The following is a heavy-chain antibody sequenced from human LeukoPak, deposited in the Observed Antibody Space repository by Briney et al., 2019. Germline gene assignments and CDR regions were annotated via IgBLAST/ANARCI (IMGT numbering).Heavy chain of an antibody. CDR2: ISYDGSNK. Sequence: PGGSLRLSCTASGFTFSDYAMTWVRQAPGKGLEWVAVISYDGSNKYYAGSVKGRFTISRDNSKNTLFLQMNSLRAEDTAVYYCTSGRYYRGFFDYWGQGTLVTVSS. CDR3: TSGRYYRGFFDY. V-gene: IGHV3-30*04. J-gene: IGHJ4*02. D-gene: IGHD3-10*01. CDR1: GFTFSDYA.